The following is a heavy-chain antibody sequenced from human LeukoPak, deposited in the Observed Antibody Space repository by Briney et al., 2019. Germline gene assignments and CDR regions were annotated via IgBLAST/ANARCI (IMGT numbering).Heavy chain of an antibody. V-gene: IGHV3-23*01. Sequence: GGSLRLSCAASGFTFSNYAMSWVRQAPGKWLEWVLGISDSGGSTYYADSVKGRFTISRDNSKNTLYLQMNSLRAEDTAVYYCARDHVLRGVMGAFDIWGQGTMVTVSS. CDR1: GFTFSNYA. CDR3: ARDHVLRGVMGAFDI. J-gene: IGHJ3*02. CDR2: ISDSGGST. D-gene: IGHD3-10*01.